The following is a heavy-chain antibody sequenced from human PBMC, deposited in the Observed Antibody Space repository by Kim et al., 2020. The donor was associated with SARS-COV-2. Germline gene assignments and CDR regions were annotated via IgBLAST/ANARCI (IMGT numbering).Heavy chain of an antibody. CDR3: AKDRKVDTAMAQDGMDV. J-gene: IGHJ6*02. D-gene: IGHD5-18*01. V-gene: IGHV3-30*02. Sequence: VKDRFTISRDNSKNTLYLQMNSLRAEDTAVYYCAKDRKVDTAMAQDGMDVWGQGTTVTVSS.